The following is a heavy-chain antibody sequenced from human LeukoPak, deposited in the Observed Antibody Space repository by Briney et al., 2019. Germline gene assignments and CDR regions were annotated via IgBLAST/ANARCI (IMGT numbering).Heavy chain of an antibody. CDR3: ARGVMPAAAIDY. V-gene: IGHV4-30-2*01. D-gene: IGHD2-2*01. CDR1: GGSISSGGYY. CDR2: IYHSGST. Sequence: SQTLSLTRTVSGGSISSGGYYWSWIRQPPGKGLEWIGYIYHSGSTYYNPSLKSRVTISVDRSKNQFSLKLSSVTAADTAVYYCARGVMPAAAIDYWGQGTLVTVSS. J-gene: IGHJ4*02.